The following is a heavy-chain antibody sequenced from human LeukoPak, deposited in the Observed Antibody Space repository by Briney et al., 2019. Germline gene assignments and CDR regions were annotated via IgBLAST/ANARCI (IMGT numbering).Heavy chain of an antibody. CDR2: INPKNGGT. Sequence: AAVKCSSTASGYTFTGYYMYWVRQAPGQGLGWMGWINPKNGGTNSSQKFQDRVTMTRDTSISTTYMDLRRVRSDDSAVYYCARENEGIAAAGMDYWGQGTLVTVPS. CDR1: GYTFTGYY. V-gene: IGHV1-2*02. J-gene: IGHJ4*02. D-gene: IGHD6-13*01. CDR3: ARENEGIAAAGMDY.